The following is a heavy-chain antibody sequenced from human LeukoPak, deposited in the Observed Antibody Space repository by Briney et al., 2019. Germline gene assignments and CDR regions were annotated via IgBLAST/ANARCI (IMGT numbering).Heavy chain of an antibody. J-gene: IGHJ5*02. CDR1: GYTFTSYG. V-gene: IGHV1-69*05. Sequence: SVKVSCKASGYTFTSYGISWVRQAPGQGLEWMGGIIPIFGSANYAQKFQGRVTITTDESTSTAYMELSSLRSEDTAVYYCAREGGSYFLDPWGQGTLVTVSS. CDR2: IIPIFGSA. CDR3: AREGGSYFLDP. D-gene: IGHD1-26*01.